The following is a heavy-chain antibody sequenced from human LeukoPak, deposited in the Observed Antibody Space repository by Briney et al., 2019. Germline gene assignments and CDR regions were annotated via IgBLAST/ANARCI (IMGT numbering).Heavy chain of an antibody. CDR1: GFTFSSYE. J-gene: IGHJ4*02. Sequence: GGSLRLSCAATGFTFSSYEMSWVRQAPGKGLEWVSYISSRGSTIYYADSVKGRFTISRDNAKNSLYLQMNRLRAEDTAVYYCARDRLLGWNDGFRYFDYWGQGTLVTVSS. V-gene: IGHV3-48*03. CDR2: ISSRGSTI. D-gene: IGHD1-1*01. CDR3: ARDRLLGWNDGFRYFDY.